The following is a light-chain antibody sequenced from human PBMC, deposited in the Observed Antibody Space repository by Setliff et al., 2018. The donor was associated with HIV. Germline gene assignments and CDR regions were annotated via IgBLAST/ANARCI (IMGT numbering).Light chain of an antibody. CDR2: EVS. Sequence: QSVLAQPPSASGSPGQSVTISCTGTSRDVGGYNYVSWYQQHPGKAPKLMIYEVSKRPSGVPDRFSGSKSGNTASLTVSGLQAEDEADYYCCSYAGSRTFYVFGTGTKVTVL. V-gene: IGLV2-8*01. J-gene: IGLJ1*01. CDR1: SRDVGGYNY. CDR3: CSYAGSRTFYV.